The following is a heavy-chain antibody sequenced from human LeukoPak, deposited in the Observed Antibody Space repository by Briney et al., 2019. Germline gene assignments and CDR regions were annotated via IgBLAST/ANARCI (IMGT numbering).Heavy chain of an antibody. J-gene: IGHJ4*02. V-gene: IGHV3-23*01. D-gene: IGHD3-22*01. CDR3: AKVQYYYDSSGRYYFDY. CDR2: ISGSGDNT. Sequence: AGGSLRLSCAASGFTFSNYAMSWVRQAPGKGLEWVSGISGSGDNTYYADSVKGRFTISRDNSKNTLYLQMNSLRAEDTAVYYCAKVQYYYDSSGRYYFDYWGQGTLVTVSS. CDR1: GFTFSNYA.